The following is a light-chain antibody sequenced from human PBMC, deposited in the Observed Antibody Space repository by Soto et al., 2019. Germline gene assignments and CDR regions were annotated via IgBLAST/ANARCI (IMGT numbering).Light chain of an antibody. V-gene: IGKV1-39*01. CDR3: QQSYNTPPWT. CDR2: GAS. Sequence: DLQMTQSPSSLSASVGDRVTITCRASQSISSYLSWYQQKPGKAPNLLIYGASRLQSGVPSRFSGSGSGTDFTLTISSLQPEDFATYYCQQSYNTPPWTFGQGTKVEIK. CDR1: QSISSY. J-gene: IGKJ1*01.